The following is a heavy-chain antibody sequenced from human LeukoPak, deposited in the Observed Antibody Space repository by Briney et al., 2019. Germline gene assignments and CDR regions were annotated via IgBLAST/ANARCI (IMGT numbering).Heavy chain of an antibody. Sequence: GSLRLSCAASGFTFSNYYMSWVRQAPGKGLEWIGEINHSGSTNYNPSLKSRVTISVDTSKNQFSLKLSSVTAADTAVYYCARLCSSTSCYGGDYWGQGTLVTVSS. D-gene: IGHD2-2*01. CDR1: GFTFSNYY. CDR2: INHSGST. CDR3: ARLCSSTSCYGGDY. V-gene: IGHV4-34*01. J-gene: IGHJ4*02.